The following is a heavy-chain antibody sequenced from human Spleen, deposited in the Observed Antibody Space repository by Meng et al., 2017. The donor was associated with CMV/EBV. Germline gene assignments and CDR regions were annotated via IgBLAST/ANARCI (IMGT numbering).Heavy chain of an antibody. J-gene: IGHJ4*02. CDR1: GFTFSSYA. Sequence: LSLTCAASGFTFSSYAMSWVRQAPGKGLEWISVISDSGGSTYYADSVKGRFTISRDNSKNTLYLQMNSLRAEDTAVYYCATDPSPWRELGYWGQGTLVTVSS. D-gene: IGHD7-27*01. V-gene: IGHV3-23*01. CDR2: ISDSGGST. CDR3: ATDPSPWRELGY.